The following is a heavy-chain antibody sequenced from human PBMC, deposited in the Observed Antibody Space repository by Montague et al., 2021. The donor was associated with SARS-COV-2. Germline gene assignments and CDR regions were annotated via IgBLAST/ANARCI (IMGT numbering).Heavy chain of an antibody. CDR1: GGSISSSSFY. V-gene: IGHV4-39*01. J-gene: IGHJ4*02. CDR3: ARQGYSSGWHSIDD. Sequence: SETLSLTCTVSGGSISSSSFYWGWIRQPPGKGLEWIGSIYYSGNTHYNPSLKSRVTMSVYTSKNQLSLQLSSVTAADTAVYYCARQGYSSGWHSIDDWGQGTLVTVSS. D-gene: IGHD6-19*01. CDR2: IYYSGNT.